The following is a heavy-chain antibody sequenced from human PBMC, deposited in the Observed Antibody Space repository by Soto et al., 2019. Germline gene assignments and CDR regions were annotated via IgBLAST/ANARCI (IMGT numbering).Heavy chain of an antibody. CDR1: GGTFSSCA. CDR2: IIPIFGTA. CDR3: ARSDATVVPAAISPEGFYYYYYGMDV. J-gene: IGHJ6*02. V-gene: IGHV1-69*13. D-gene: IGHD2-2*01. Sequence: GASVKVSCKASGGTFSSCAISWVRQAPGQGLEWTGGIIPIFGTANYAQNFQGRVTITADESTSTAYMELSSLRSEDTAVYYCARSDATVVPAAISPEGFYYYYYGMDVWGQGTTVTVSS.